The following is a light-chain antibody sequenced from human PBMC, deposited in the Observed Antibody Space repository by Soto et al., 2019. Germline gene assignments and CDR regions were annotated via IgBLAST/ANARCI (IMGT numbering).Light chain of an antibody. CDR1: QSVSSSY. V-gene: IGKV3-20*01. CDR2: AAS. J-gene: IGKJ2*01. Sequence: EIVLTQSPGTLSLSPGERATLSCRASQSVSSSYLTWYQRKPGQAPRLLIYAASTRATGIPDRFSGRESGTDFILTISRLEPEDSAVYYCQQYGSSPYTFGQGTKLEIK. CDR3: QQYGSSPYT.